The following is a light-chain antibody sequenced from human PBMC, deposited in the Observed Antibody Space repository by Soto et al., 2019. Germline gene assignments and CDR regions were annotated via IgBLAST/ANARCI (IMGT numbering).Light chain of an antibody. J-gene: IGKJ5*01. CDR1: QSVSSK. CDR2: DTS. CDR3: QQYSNWPPIT. Sequence: EMVMTQSTATRSVGPVEISTLSCRASQSVSSKLAWYQQKPGQAPRLLIYDTSTRATGIPARFSGSGSGTEFTLTISSLQSEDFAVYYCQQYSNWPPITFGQGTRLEIK. V-gene: IGKV3-15*01.